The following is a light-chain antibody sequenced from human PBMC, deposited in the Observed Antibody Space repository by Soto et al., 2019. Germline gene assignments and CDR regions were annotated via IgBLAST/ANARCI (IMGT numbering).Light chain of an antibody. V-gene: IGLV2-14*03. J-gene: IGLJ2*01. CDR1: SSDFGGYNY. CDR2: DVI. Sequence: QSALTQPASVSGSPGQSITISCTGTSSDFGGYNYVSWYQQYSGKAPKLMIYDVIHRSSGVSNRFSGSKSGNTASLTISGLQADDEADYYCSSYTSSNTLVVFGGGTKLTVL. CDR3: SSYTSSNTLVV.